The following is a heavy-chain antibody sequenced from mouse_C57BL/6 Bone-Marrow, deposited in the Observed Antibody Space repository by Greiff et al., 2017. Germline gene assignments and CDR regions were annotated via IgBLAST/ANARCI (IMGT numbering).Heavy chain of an antibody. D-gene: IGHD1-2*01. CDR2: IYPGSGNT. V-gene: IGHV1-76*01. CDR1: GYTFTDYY. CDR3: ARRTTAYYFDY. J-gene: IGHJ2*01. Sequence: QVQLQQSGAELVRPGASVKLSCKASGYTFTDYYINWVKQRPGQGLEWIARIYPGSGNTYYNETFKGKATLTAEKSSSTAYMQLSSLTSEDSAVYFCARRTTAYYFDYWGQGTTLTVSS.